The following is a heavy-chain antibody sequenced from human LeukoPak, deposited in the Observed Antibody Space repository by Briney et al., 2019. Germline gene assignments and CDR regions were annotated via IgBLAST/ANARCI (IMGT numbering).Heavy chain of an antibody. D-gene: IGHD5-24*01. CDR1: GGTFSSYA. CDR2: IIPIFGTA. V-gene: IGHV1-69*05. J-gene: IGHJ4*02. Sequence: SVKVSCKASGGTFSSYAISWVRQAPGQELEWMGGIIPIFGTANYAQKFQGRVTITTDESTSTAYMELSSLRSEDTAVYYCARDGTGDGYNYGYWGQGTLVTVSS. CDR3: ARDGTGDGYNYGY.